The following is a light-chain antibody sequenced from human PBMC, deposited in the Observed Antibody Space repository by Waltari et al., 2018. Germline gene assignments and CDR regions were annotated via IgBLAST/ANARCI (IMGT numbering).Light chain of an antibody. V-gene: IGLV1-40*01. CDR1: SSNIGAGFD. CDR2: VKY. CDR3: QSYDISLSAYV. Sequence: QSVLTQPPSLSGAPGQRVTISCAGNSSNIGAGFDVHWYQQFPGSAPRLLISVKYNRPSGVPDRFSASKSGTSASLAVSGLQAQDEADYYCQSYDISLSAYVFGGGTKLTVL. J-gene: IGLJ3*02.